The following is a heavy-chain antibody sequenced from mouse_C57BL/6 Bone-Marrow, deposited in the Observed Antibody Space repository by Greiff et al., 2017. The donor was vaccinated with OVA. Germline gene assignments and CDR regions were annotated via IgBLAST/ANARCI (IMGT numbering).Heavy chain of an antibody. CDR1: GYTFTSYG. J-gene: IGHJ2*01. CDR2: IYPRSGNT. D-gene: IGHD2-5*01. V-gene: IGHV1-81*01. Sequence: VQLKESGAELARPGASVKLSCKASGYTFTSYGISWVKQRTGQGLEWIGEIYPRSGNTYYNEKFKGKATLTADKSSSTAYMELRSLTSEDSAVYFCARWGPYYSNYVDYWGQGTTLTVSS. CDR3: ARWGPYYSNYVDY.